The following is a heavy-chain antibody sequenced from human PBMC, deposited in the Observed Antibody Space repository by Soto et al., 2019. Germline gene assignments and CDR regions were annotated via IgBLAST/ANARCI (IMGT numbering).Heavy chain of an antibody. J-gene: IGHJ4*02. Sequence: GASVKVSCKTSGYTFTSYGISWVRQAPGQGPEWMGWISAYNGNTNYAQKLQGRVAMTTDTSTSTAYMELRSLRSDDTAVYYCARQKYGDYGDYWGQGTLVTVSS. CDR2: ISAYNGNT. CDR1: GYTFTSYG. CDR3: ARQKYGDYGDY. D-gene: IGHD4-17*01. V-gene: IGHV1-18*01.